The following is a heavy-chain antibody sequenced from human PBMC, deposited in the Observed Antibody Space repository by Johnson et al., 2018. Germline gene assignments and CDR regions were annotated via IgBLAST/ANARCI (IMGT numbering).Heavy chain of an antibody. J-gene: IGHJ1*01. CDR2: IYSGGST. Sequence: VQLVQSGGGLVQPGGSLRLSCAASGFTVSSNYMSWVRQAPGKGLEWVSVIYSGGSTYYADSVKGRFTISRDNSKNTLYLQMNSRRAEDTAVDYCAGMKWELLGRYFQHWGQGTLVTVSS. D-gene: IGHD1-26*01. CDR3: AGMKWELLGRYFQH. V-gene: IGHV3-66*02. CDR1: GFTVSSNY.